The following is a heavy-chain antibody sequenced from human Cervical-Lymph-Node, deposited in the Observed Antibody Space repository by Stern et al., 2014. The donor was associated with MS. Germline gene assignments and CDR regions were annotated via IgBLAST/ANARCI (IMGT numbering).Heavy chain of an antibody. V-gene: IGHV3-30*04. CDR1: GFTFGDHN. J-gene: IGHJ4*02. Sequence: VQLVEPGGGVVQPGRSLRLSCAASGFTFGDHNMHWVRQAPGRGLEWLAIISPDGRTTYYADSVKGRFTSSRDNSKSTLYLQLNSLRPEDTAVYYCARDRNWNYDYWGQGTLVIVSS. CDR2: ISPDGRTT. CDR3: ARDRNWNYDY. D-gene: IGHD1-7*01.